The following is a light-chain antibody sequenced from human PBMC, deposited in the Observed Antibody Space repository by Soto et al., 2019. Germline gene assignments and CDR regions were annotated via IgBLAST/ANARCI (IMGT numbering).Light chain of an antibody. J-gene: IGLJ3*02. CDR2: EVT. Sequence: QSVLTQPPSASGSPGQSVTISCTGTSSDVGGYNYVSWYQQHSGKAPKLMIYEVTERPSGVPDRFSGSKSGNTASLTVSGLQAEDEADYYCSSHGGINNVVFGGGTQLTVL. CDR1: SSDVGGYNY. CDR3: SSHGGINNVV. V-gene: IGLV2-8*01.